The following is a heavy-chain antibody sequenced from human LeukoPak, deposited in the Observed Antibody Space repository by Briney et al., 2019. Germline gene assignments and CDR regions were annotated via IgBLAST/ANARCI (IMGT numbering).Heavy chain of an antibody. CDR2: IWYDGSNK. V-gene: IGHV3-33*01. D-gene: IGHD1-1*01. CDR3: ARDQGTSTTAPKRKVRFDP. Sequence: GGSLRLSCAASGFTFSNHGMHWVRQAPGKGLEWVALIWYDGSNKEYAESVKGRFTISRDNSKNTLYLQMNSLRDEDTAVYYCARDQGTSTTAPKRKVRFDPWGQGTLVTVSS. J-gene: IGHJ5*02. CDR1: GFTFSNHG.